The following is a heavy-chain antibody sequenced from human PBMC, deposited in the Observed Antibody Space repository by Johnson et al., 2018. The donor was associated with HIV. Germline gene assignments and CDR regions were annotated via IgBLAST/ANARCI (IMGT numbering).Heavy chain of an antibody. CDR1: GFNFRTYA. D-gene: IGHD1-26*01. Sequence: QVQLVESGGGVVQPGRSLRLSCAASGFNFRTYAMHWVRQAPGKGLEWVAVISYDGSSTSYADSVKGRFTISRDNAKNTLYLQMNSLRAEDTAVYYCASQSGSYLGDAFDIWGQGTMVTVSS. J-gene: IGHJ3*02. CDR2: ISYDGSST. V-gene: IGHV3-30*04. CDR3: ASQSGSYLGDAFDI.